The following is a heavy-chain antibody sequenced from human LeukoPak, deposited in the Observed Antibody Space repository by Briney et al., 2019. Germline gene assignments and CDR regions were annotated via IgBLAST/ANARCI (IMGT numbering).Heavy chain of an antibody. Sequence: APVKVSCKASGYTFTNYYIHWVRQAPGQGLEYMGVINPRGGSTNYAQKFQGRVTMARDTSTSTVYMELSSLRSEDTALYYCARAQSVSMIVVVPHLDYWGQGTLVTVSS. D-gene: IGHD3-22*01. CDR3: ARAQSVSMIVVVPHLDY. CDR2: INPRGGST. J-gene: IGHJ4*02. CDR1: GYTFTNYY. V-gene: IGHV1-46*01.